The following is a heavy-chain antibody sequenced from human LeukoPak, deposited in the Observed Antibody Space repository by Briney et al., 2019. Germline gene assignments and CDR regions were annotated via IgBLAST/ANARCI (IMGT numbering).Heavy chain of an antibody. V-gene: IGHV2-70*04. CDR1: GFSLSTSGMR. D-gene: IGHD6-19*01. CDR2: IDWDDDK. CDR3: ARIPDSSGWYWFDP. Sequence: ESGPALVKPTQTLTLTCTFSGFSLSTSGMRVSWIRQPPGGALEWLARIDWDDDKFYSTSLKTRLTISKDTSKNQVVLTMTNMDPVDTATYYCARIPDSSGWYWFDPWGQGTLVTVSS. J-gene: IGHJ5*02.